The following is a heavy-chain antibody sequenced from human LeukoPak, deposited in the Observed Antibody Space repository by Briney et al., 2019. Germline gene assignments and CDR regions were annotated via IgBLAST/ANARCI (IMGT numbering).Heavy chain of an antibody. CDR3: ASKNY. J-gene: IGHJ4*02. Sequence: SETLSLTCAVSGGSISSGGYSWSWIRQPPGKGLEWIGEINHSGSTNYNPSLKSRVTISVDTSKNQFSLKLSSVTAADTAVYYCASKNYWGQGTLVTVSS. CDR1: GGSISSGGYS. V-gene: IGHV4-34*01. CDR2: INHSGST.